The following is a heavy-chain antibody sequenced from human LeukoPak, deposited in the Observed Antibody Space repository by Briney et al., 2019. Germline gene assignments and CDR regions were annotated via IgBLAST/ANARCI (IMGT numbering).Heavy chain of an antibody. J-gene: IGHJ4*02. D-gene: IGHD3-10*01. Sequence: GGSLRLSCAVSGFTFDDYGMSWVRQAPGKGLEWVSGINWNGGSIGYADSVKGRFTISRDNVKNSLYLQMNSLRVEDTALYYCARGRSTFDYWGQGTLVTVSS. CDR2: INWNGGSI. CDR1: GFTFDDYG. CDR3: ARGRSTFDY. V-gene: IGHV3-20*04.